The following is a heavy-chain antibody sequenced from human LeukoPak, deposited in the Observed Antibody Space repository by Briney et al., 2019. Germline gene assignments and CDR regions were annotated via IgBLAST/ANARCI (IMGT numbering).Heavy chain of an antibody. J-gene: IGHJ4*02. CDR2: INPNSGGT. D-gene: IGHD3-22*01. Sequence: GASVKVSCKASGYTFTGYYMHWVRQAPGQGLEWMGWINPNSGGTNYAQKFQGRVTMTRDTSISTAYMELSRLRSDDTAVYYCARDEYDSSGYYPDYWGQGTLVTVSS. CDR1: GYTFTGYY. V-gene: IGHV1-2*02. CDR3: ARDEYDSSGYYPDY.